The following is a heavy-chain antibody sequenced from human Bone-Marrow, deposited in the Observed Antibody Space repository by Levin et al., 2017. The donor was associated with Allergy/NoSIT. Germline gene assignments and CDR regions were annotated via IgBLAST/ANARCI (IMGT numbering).Heavy chain of an antibody. CDR1: GFTFSSYG. J-gene: IGHJ4*02. D-gene: IGHD3-22*01. CDR3: AKEPGYYDSRGYPD. V-gene: IGHV3-23*01. Sequence: GESLKFSCAASGFTFSSYGMSWVRQAPGKGLEWVSAISGSGDPTYYADSVKGRFTISRDNSKNTLYLQMNSLRAEETAVYYCAKEPGYYDSRGYPDWGQGTLVTVSS. CDR2: ISGSGDPT.